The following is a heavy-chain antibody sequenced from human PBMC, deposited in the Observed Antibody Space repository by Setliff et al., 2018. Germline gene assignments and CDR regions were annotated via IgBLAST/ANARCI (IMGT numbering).Heavy chain of an antibody. CDR3: AREGLIADTTYYYYYMDV. V-gene: IGHV1-8*03. CDR1: GYTFTSYD. Sequence: ASVKVSCKASGYTFTSYDINWVRQATGQGLEWMGWMNPNSGNTGYAQKFQGRVTITRDTSASTAYMELSSLRSEDTAVYYCAREGLIADTTYYYYYMDVWGKGTTVTVSS. J-gene: IGHJ6*03. CDR2: MNPNSGNT. D-gene: IGHD2-21*01.